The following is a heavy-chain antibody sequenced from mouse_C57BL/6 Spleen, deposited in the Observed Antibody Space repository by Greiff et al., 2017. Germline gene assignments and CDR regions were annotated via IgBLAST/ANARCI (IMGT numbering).Heavy chain of an antibody. D-gene: IGHD1-1*01. CDR3: ARDDGSSYGD. V-gene: IGHV1-55*01. CDR1: GYTFTSYW. J-gene: IGHJ2*01. CDR2: IYPGSGST. Sequence: QVQLQQPGAELVKPGASVKMSCKASGYTFTSYWMTWVKQRPGQGLEWIGDIYPGSGSTNYNDKFKSKVTLTVDTSSSTAYMQLSSLTSEDSAVYYCARDDGSSYGDWGQGTTLTVAS.